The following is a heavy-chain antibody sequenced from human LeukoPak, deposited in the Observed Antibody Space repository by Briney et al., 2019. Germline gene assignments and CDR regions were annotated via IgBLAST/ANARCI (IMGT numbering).Heavy chain of an antibody. Sequence: ASVTVSCKASGGTFSSYAISWVRQAPGQGLEWMGGIIPIFGITKYAQKFQGRVTITTDESTSTVYMELSSLRSEDTAVYYCVRTRVLMDNYYYYMDVWGRGTTVTVSS. V-gene: IGHV1-69*05. D-gene: IGHD3-16*01. CDR2: IIPIFGIT. J-gene: IGHJ6*03. CDR3: VRTRVLMDNYYYYMDV. CDR1: GGTFSSYA.